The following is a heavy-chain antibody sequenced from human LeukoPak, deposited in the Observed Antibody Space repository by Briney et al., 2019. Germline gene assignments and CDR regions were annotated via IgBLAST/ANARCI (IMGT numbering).Heavy chain of an antibody. J-gene: IGHJ4*02. CDR1: GYTFTNYY. CDR2: INPSGGST. CDR3: DSGTYYDY. D-gene: IGHD1-26*01. V-gene: IGHV1-46*01. Sequence: ASVKVSCKTSGYTFTNYYIHWVRQAPGQGLEWMGRINPSGGSTNYAQKFQGRVTVTRDTSTTTVYMELTSLRSGDTAVYYCDSGTYYDYWGQGTLVTVSS.